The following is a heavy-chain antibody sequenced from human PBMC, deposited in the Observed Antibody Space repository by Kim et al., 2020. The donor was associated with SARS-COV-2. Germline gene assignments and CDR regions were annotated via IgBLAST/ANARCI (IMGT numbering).Heavy chain of an antibody. V-gene: IGHV1-46*01. D-gene: IGHD3-16*02. Sequence: ASVKVSCKASGYTFTSYYMHWVRQAPGQGLEWMGIINPSGGSTSYAQKFQGRVTMTRDTSTSTVYMELSSLRSEDTAVYYCARDLERGGPYDYVWGSYRYTWDYWGQGTLVTVSS. CDR1: GYTFTSYY. CDR2: INPSGGST. J-gene: IGHJ4*02. CDR3: ARDLERGGPYDYVWGSYRYTWDY.